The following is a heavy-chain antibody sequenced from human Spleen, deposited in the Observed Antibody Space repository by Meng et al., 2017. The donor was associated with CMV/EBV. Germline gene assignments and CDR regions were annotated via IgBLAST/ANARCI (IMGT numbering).Heavy chain of an antibody. D-gene: IGHD1-26*01. Sequence: SVKVSCKASGGTFSSYAISWVRQAPGQGLEWMGGIIPILGIANYAQKFQGRVTITADKSTSTAYMELSSLGSEDTAVYYCARDPSGSYPTNYDYYGMDVWGQGTTVTVSS. J-gene: IGHJ6*02. V-gene: IGHV1-69*10. CDR3: ARDPSGSYPTNYDYYGMDV. CDR1: GGTFSSYA. CDR2: IIPILGIA.